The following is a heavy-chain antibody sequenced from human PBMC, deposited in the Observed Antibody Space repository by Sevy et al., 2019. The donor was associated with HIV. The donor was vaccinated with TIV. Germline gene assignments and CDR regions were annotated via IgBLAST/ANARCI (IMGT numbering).Heavy chain of an antibody. CDR2: IWYDGSNK. CDR3: ARDRPRYSSSWYFFYGMDV. D-gene: IGHD6-13*01. Sequence: GGSLRLSCAASGFTFSSYGMHWVRQAPVKGLEWVAVIWYDGSNKYYADSVKGRFTISRDNSKNTLYLQMNSLRAEDTAVYYCARDRPRYSSSWYFFYGMDVWGQGTTVTVSS. V-gene: IGHV3-33*01. CDR1: GFTFSSYG. J-gene: IGHJ6*02.